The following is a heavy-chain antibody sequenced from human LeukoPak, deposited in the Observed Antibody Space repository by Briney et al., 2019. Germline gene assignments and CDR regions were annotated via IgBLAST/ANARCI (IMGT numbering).Heavy chain of an antibody. CDR2: TSSSGRTI. Sequence: GGSLRLSCAASGFTFSDYYMNWLRQPPGKGLEWISYTSSSGRTIFYADSVKGRFTISRDNAKSSMWLQMNSLRDEDTAVYYCASSIAAGMPGYFDYWGQGTLVTVSS. V-gene: IGHV3-11*04. CDR1: GFTFSDYY. D-gene: IGHD6-13*01. J-gene: IGHJ4*02. CDR3: ASSIAAGMPGYFDY.